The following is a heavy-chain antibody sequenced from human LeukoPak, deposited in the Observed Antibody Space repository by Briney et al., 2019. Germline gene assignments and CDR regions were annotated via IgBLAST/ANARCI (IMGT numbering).Heavy chain of an antibody. V-gene: IGHV3-30-3*01. CDR3: ARESDY. J-gene: IGHJ4*02. Sequence: GRSLRLSCAASGFTFSSYAMHWVRQAPGEGLEWVAVISYDGSNKYYADSVKGRFTISRDNSKNTLYLQMNSRRAEDTAVYYCARESDYWGQGTLVTVSS. CDR1: GFTFSSYA. CDR2: ISYDGSNK.